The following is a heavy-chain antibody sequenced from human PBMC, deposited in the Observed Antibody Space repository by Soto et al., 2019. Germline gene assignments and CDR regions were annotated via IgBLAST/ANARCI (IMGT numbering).Heavy chain of an antibody. V-gene: IGHV4-39*01. CDR3: ARLRVKRDTAMVTGELFGMDV. CDR2: IYYSGST. J-gene: IGHJ6*02. Sequence: SETLSLTCTVSGGSISSSSYYWGWIRQPPGKRLEWIGSIYYSGSTYYNPSLKSRVTISVDTSKNQFSLKLSSVTAADTAVYYCARLRVKRDTAMVTGELFGMDVWGQGTTVTVSS. CDR1: GGSISSSSYY. D-gene: IGHD5-18*01.